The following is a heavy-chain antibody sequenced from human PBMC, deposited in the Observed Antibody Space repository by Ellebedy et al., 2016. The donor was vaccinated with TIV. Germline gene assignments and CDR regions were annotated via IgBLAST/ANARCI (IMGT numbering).Heavy chain of an antibody. CDR1: GFTFSNYG. J-gene: IGHJ4*02. V-gene: IGHV3-33*08. CDR2: IWYDGNDN. D-gene: IGHD6-13*01. Sequence: GESLKISCAASGFTFSNYGMHWVRQAPGKGLEWVAIIWYDGNDNYYADSVKGRFTISRDISKNTLYLQMNSLRAEDTAVYYCARSALGSSWYLVGDYWGQGTLVTVSS. CDR3: ARSALGSSWYLVGDY.